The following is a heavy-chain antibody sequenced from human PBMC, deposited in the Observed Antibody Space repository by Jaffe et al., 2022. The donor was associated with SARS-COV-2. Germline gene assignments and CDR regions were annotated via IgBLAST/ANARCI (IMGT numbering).Heavy chain of an antibody. CDR3: ARLDFWRGYPFDY. D-gene: IGHD3-3*01. Sequence: QLQLQESGPRLVKPSETLSLTCSVSGGSISSSNYYWGWVRQPPGKGLEWIGSMFYTGNTYYNPSLKSRVTISIDTSKNQFSLNLSSVTAADTAVYYCARLDFWRGYPFDYWGQGTLVTVSS. CDR1: GGSISSSNYY. V-gene: IGHV4-39*01. J-gene: IGHJ4*02. CDR2: MFYTGNT.